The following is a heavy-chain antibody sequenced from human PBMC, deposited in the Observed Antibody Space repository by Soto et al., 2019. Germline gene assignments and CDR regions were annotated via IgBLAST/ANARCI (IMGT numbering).Heavy chain of an antibody. CDR2: ISYDGSNK. Sequence: GGSLRLSCAASGFTFSSYGMHWVRQAPGKGLEWVAVISYDGSNKYYADSVKGRFTISRDNSKNTLYLQMNSLRAEDTAVYYCAKQSPEFYDYGDYYFDYWGQGTLVTVSS. CDR3: AKQSPEFYDYGDYYFDY. J-gene: IGHJ4*02. V-gene: IGHV3-30*18. D-gene: IGHD4-17*01. CDR1: GFTFSSYG.